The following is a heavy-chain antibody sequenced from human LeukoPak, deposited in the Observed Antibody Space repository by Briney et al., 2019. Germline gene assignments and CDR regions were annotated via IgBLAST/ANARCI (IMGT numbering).Heavy chain of an antibody. V-gene: IGHV4-31*03. CDR3: ARSEAGAVYYDSSGYPDAFDI. Sequence: PSQTLSLTCTVSGGSISSGGYDWRWIRQHPGKGLEWIEYIYYSGSTYYNPSLKSRVTISVDTSKNQFSLKLSSVTAADTAVYYCARSEAGAVYYDSSGYPDAFDIWGQGTMVTVSS. D-gene: IGHD3-22*01. CDR1: GGSISSGGYD. J-gene: IGHJ3*02. CDR2: IYYSGST.